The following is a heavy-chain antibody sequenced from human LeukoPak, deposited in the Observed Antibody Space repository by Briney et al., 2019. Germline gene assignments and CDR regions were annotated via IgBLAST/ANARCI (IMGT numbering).Heavy chain of an antibody. J-gene: IGHJ1*01. CDR1: GFTFSSYA. Sequence: QPGGSLRLSCAASGFTFSSYAMNWVRQAPGKGLEWVSTITTNGANTYYADSVKGRFTMSRDNSKNSLYLQMNSLRAEDTAVYYCARDSLWCSTTSCYMEYFQHWGQGTLLTVSA. D-gene: IGHD2-2*02. CDR2: ITTNGANT. V-gene: IGHV3-23*01. CDR3: ARDSLWCSTTSCYMEYFQH.